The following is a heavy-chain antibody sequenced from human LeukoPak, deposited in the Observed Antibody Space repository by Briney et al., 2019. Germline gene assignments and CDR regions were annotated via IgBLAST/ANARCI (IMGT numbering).Heavy chain of an antibody. CDR3: ARDAGAGGYDAFDI. D-gene: IGHD3-16*01. CDR2: IYYSGST. J-gene: IGHJ3*02. CDR1: GGSISNYY. V-gene: IGHV4-59*01. Sequence: SETLSLTCTVSGGSISNYYWSWIRQPPGKGLEWIGYIYYSGSTNYNPSLKSRVTISVDTSKNQFSLKLSFVTAADTAVYYCARDAGAGGYDAFDIWGQGTMVTVSS.